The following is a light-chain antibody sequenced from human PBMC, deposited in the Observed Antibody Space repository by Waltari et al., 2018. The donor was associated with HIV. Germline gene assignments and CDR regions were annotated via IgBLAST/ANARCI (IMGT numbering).Light chain of an antibody. CDR2: GAA. V-gene: IGKV3-20*01. J-gene: IGKJ1*01. CDR1: HSVSSKY. CDR3: QQYGSLPWT. Sequence: EVVLTQSPGTLSLSPGERATLSCRASHSVSSKYFAWYQQKFGQAPRLLIYGAASRATDIPDRFSGSGSVTDFTLTISRLEPEDFAVYYCQQYGSLPWTFGQGTKVEIK.